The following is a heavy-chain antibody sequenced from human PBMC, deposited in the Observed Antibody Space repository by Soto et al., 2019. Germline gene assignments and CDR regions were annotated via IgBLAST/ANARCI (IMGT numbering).Heavy chain of an antibody. CDR2: INHSGST. J-gene: IGHJ6*02. Sequence: SETLSLTCAVYGGSFSGYYWSWIRQPPGKGLEWIGEINHSGSTNYNPSLKSRVTTSVDTSKNQFSLKLSSVTAADTAVYYCASSSWHYYYYYGMDVWGQGTTVTVSS. CDR3: ASSSWHYYYYYGMDV. V-gene: IGHV4-34*01. CDR1: GGSFSGYY. D-gene: IGHD6-13*01.